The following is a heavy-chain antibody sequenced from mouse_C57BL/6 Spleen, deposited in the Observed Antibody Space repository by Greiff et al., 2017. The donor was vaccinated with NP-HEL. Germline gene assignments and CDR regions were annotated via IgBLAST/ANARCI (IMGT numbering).Heavy chain of an antibody. V-gene: IGHV5-16*01. CDR2: INYDGSST. D-gene: IGHD3-1*01. Sequence: EVKVVESEGGLVQPGSSMKLSCTASGFTFSDYYMAWVRQVPGKGLEWVANINYDGSSTYYLDSLKSRFIISRDNAKNILYLQMSSLKSEDTATYYCAREGGYWDFDYWGQGTTLTVSS. J-gene: IGHJ2*01. CDR3: AREGGYWDFDY. CDR1: GFTFSDYY.